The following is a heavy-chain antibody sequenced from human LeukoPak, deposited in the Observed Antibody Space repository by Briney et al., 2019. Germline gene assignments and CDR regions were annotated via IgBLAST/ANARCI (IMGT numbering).Heavy chain of an antibody. V-gene: IGHV3-48*04. Sequence: GGSLRLSCAASGFTFSSYSINWVRQAPGKGLEWVSYISSSSSTIYYADSVKGRFTISRDNAKNSLYLQMNSLRAEDTAVYYCARLPLGDEDAFDIWGQGTIVTVSS. J-gene: IGHJ3*02. CDR2: ISSSSSTI. D-gene: IGHD3-10*01. CDR3: ARLPLGDEDAFDI. CDR1: GFTFSSYS.